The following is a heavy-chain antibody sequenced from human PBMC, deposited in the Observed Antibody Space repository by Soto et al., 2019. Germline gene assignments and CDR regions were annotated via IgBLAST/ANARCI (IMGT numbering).Heavy chain of an antibody. J-gene: IGHJ4*02. Sequence: LSLTCTVSGGSISSYYWSWIRQPPGKGLEWIGYIYYSGSTNYNPSLKSRVTISVDTSKNQFSLKLSSVTAADTAVYYCARAHPGYSYGTGGQGTLVTVSS. D-gene: IGHD5-18*01. CDR1: GGSISSYY. V-gene: IGHV4-59*01. CDR2: IYYSGST. CDR3: ARAHPGYSYGT.